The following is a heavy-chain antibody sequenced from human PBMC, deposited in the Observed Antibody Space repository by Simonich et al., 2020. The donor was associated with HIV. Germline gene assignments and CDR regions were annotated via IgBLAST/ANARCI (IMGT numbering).Heavy chain of an antibody. D-gene: IGHD6-6*01. CDR2: INPNSGGT. CDR1: GYTFTARN. V-gene: IGHV1-2*06. J-gene: IGHJ3*02. CDR3: ATHGPGSSSSALDI. Sequence: QVQLVQSGAEVKKPGASVKVACKTSGYTFTARNIHWVREAPGQGLEGSGRINPNSGGTAYPQKFQGRVTMTRDTSINTAYMVVSKLRSDDTAVYYCATHGPGSSSSALDIWGQGTIITVSS.